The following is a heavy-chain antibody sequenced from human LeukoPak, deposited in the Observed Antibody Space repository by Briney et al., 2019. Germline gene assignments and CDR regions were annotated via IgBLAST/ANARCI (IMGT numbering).Heavy chain of an antibody. V-gene: IGHV3-21*01. D-gene: IGHD2-15*01. CDR2: ISISSSYI. CDR3: ARDEGYCSGGSCYTLYYFHS. CDR1: GFTFSRYS. Sequence: GGSLRLSCAASGFTFSRYSLNWVRQAPGKGLEGVSSISISSSYIYYADSVKGRCTISRDNAKDSLYLQPNSLRAEDTAVYYCARDEGYCSGGSCYTLYYFHSWGQATLVTVST. J-gene: IGHJ4*02.